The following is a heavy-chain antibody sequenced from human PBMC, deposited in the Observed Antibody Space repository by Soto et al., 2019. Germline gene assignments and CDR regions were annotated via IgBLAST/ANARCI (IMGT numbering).Heavy chain of an antibody. J-gene: IGHJ3*01. CDR1: GFTFSSYW. CDR3: ARGIRRHYGSDV. V-gene: IGHV3-74*01. Sequence: EVQLVESGGDLVQPGGSLRLSCAASGFTFSSYWMHWVRQAPGKGLVWVSRVKSDGSTYYADSVKGRFTISRDNAKNTLYLQMNSLTVEDTAVYYCARGIRRHYGSDVWGQGTMVTVSS. CDR2: VKSDGST.